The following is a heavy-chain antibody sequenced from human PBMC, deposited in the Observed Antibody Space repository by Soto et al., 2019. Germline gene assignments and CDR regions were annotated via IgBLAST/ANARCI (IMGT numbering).Heavy chain of an antibody. CDR2: IYYSGST. CDR1: GGSISSGVYY. CDR3: ARGGGYGGNFDY. V-gene: IGHV4-31*03. J-gene: IGHJ4*02. Sequence: QVQLQESGPGLVKASQTLSLTCTVSGGSISSGVYYWSWIRQHPGKGLDWIGYIYYSGSTYYNPSLKSRSTISLDTSKNQFSVKLSSVTAADTAVYYCARGGGYGGNFDYWGQGALVTVSS. D-gene: IGHD4-17*01.